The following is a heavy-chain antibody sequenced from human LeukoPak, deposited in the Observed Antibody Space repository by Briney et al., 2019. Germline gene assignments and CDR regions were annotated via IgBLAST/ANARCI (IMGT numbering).Heavy chain of an antibody. D-gene: IGHD6-19*01. Sequence: PGGSLRLSCAASGFTFSSYEMNWVRQAPGKGLEWVSYISSSGSTIYYADSVKGRFTISRDNSKNTLYLQMNSLRAEDTAVYYCARLKWSIAVAGPFDYWGQGTLVTVSS. V-gene: IGHV3-48*03. CDR3: ARLKWSIAVAGPFDY. CDR1: GFTFSSYE. J-gene: IGHJ4*02. CDR2: ISSSGSTI.